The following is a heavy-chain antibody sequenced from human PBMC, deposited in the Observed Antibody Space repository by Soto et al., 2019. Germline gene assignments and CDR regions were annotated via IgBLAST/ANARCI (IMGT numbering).Heavy chain of an antibody. CDR2: TYHRSKWLN. CDR1: GDSVSSNSAA. J-gene: IGHJ3*02. Sequence: SQTLSLTCAISGDSVSSNSAAWNWIRQSPLRGLEWLGRTYHRSKWLNDYALSLRGRITVNPDTSKNQFSLQMYSVTPEDTAVYYCARGTGAPRGDDLDIWGQGTVVTVSS. V-gene: IGHV6-1*01. CDR3: ARGTGAPRGDDLDI. D-gene: IGHD1-1*01.